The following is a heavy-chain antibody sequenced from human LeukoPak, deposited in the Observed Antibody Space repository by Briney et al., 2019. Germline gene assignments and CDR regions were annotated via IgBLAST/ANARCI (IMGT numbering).Heavy chain of an antibody. V-gene: IGHV3-33*01. J-gene: IGHJ6*02. CDR3: ARPYYSNYYYYGMDV. CDR2: IWYDDK. CDR1: GFTFSSNG. Sequence: GGSLRLSCAASGFTFSSNGMHWVRQAPGKGLDWVGVIWYDDKYYADSVKGRFTISRDNSKNTLYLQMNSLRAEDTAVYYCARPYYSNYYYYGMDVWGQGTTVTVSS. D-gene: IGHD4-11*01.